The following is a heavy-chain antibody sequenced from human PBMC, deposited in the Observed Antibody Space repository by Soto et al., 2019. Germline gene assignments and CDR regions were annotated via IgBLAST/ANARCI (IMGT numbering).Heavy chain of an antibody. V-gene: IGHV3-64D*06. D-gene: IGHD3-3*01. CDR1: GFTFSSYA. J-gene: IGHJ4*02. Sequence: PGGSLRLSCSASGFTFSSYAMHWVRQAPGKGLEYVSAISSNGGSTYYADSVKGRFTISRDNSKNTLYLQMSSLRAEDMAVYYCVKGSGDYDFWSGYYPGDYWGQGTLVTVSS. CDR3: VKGSGDYDFWSGYYPGDY. CDR2: ISSNGGST.